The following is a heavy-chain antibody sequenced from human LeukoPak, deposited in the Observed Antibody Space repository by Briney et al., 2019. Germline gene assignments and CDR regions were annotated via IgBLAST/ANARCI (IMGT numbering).Heavy chain of an antibody. D-gene: IGHD3-3*01. V-gene: IGHV1-24*01. J-gene: IGHJ6*02. CDR2: FDPEDGET. Sequence: ASVKVSCKVSGYTLTELSTHWVRQAPGKGLEWMGGFDPEDGETIYAQKFQGRVTMTEDTSTDTAYMELSSLRSEDTAVYYCATMRSGTIFGVVIIGPGPGYGMDVWGQGTTVTVSS. CDR3: ATMRSGTIFGVVIIGPGPGYGMDV. CDR1: GYTLTELS.